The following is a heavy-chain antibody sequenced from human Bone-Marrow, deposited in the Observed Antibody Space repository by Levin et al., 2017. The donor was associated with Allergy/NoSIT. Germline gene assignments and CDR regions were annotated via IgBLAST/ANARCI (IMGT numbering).Heavy chain of an antibody. J-gene: IGHJ4*02. CDR1: GFTFSSYA. CDR3: AKAYLLEWLPSGGF. Sequence: PGGSLRLSCAASGFTFSSYAMSWVRQAPGKGLEWVSSISNTGGTTYYADSVKGRFTISRDNSKNTLYLQLNSLRAGDTALYYCAKAYLLEWLPSGGFWGQGTLVTVSS. CDR2: ISNTGGTT. V-gene: IGHV3-23*01. D-gene: IGHD3-3*01.